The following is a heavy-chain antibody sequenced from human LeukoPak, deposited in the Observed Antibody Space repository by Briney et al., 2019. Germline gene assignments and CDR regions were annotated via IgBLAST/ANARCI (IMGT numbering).Heavy chain of an antibody. CDR3: ARIPDSSGYYSDY. J-gene: IGHJ4*02. CDR1: GFTFDDYA. CDR2: ISWNSGSM. D-gene: IGHD3-22*01. Sequence: GGSLRLSCAASGFTFDDYAMHWVRQAPGKGLEWVSGISWNSGSMGYVDSVKGRFTISRDNAKNSLYLQMNSLRAEDTAVYYCARIPDSSGYYSDYWGQGTLVTVSS. V-gene: IGHV3-9*01.